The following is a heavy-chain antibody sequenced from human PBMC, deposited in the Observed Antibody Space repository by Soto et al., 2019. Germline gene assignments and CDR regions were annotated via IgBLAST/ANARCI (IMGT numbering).Heavy chain of an antibody. CDR3: AKAPDANWNDYYCYMDV. J-gene: IGHJ6*03. CDR2: ISWNSGSI. D-gene: IGHD1-1*01. V-gene: IGHV3-9*01. Sequence: GGSLRLSCAASGFTFDDYAMHWVRQAPGKGLEWVSGISWNSGSIGYADSVKGRLTISRDNAKNSLYLQMNSLRAEDTALYYCAKAPDANWNDYYCYMDVWGKGTAVTVSS. CDR1: GFTFDDYA.